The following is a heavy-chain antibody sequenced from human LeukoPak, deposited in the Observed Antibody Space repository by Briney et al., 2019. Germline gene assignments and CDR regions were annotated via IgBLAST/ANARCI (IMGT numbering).Heavy chain of an antibody. CDR2: IWSDGTNT. J-gene: IGHJ4*02. CDR1: GFTFSHYG. CDR3: AKDAQRGFDYSNSLDK. V-gene: IGHV3-33*06. Sequence: GRSLRLSCATSGFTFSHYGMHWVRQAPGKGLEWVAVIWSDGTNTYYGDPVKGLFTISRDNFQSTVYLQMNSLRAEDTAVYYCAKDAQRGFDYSNSLDKWGQGTLVTVSS. D-gene: IGHD4-11*01.